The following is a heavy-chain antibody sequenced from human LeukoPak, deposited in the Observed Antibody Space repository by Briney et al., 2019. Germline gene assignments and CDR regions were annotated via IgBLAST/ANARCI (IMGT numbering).Heavy chain of an antibody. J-gene: IGHJ3*02. D-gene: IGHD6-13*01. CDR3: AKGRIAAAGMDAFDI. V-gene: IGHV3-30*02. Sequence: GGSLRLSCAASGFTFSSYGMHWVRQAPGKGLEWVAVIWYDGSNKYYADSVKGRFTISRDNSKNTLYLQMNSLRAEDTAVYYCAKGRIAAAGMDAFDIWGQGTMVTVSS. CDR1: GFTFSSYG. CDR2: IWYDGSNK.